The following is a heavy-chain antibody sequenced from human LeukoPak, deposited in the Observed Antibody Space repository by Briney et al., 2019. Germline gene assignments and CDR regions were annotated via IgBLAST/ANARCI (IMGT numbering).Heavy chain of an antibody. Sequence: GGSLRLSCVASGFTFSSSKINWVRQAPGKGLEWISYISSTSSDIDYADSVKGRFTISRDNAQNSLYLRMTSLTAEDTAMYYCARVGYSSGWPTFDYWGPGTLVTVSS. CDR3: ARVGYSSGWPTFDY. CDR1: GFTFSSSK. D-gene: IGHD6-19*01. CDR2: ISSTSSDI. V-gene: IGHV3-48*01. J-gene: IGHJ4*02.